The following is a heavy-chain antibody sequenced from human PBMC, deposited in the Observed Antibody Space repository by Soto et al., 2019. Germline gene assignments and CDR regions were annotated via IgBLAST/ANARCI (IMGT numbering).Heavy chain of an antibody. CDR2: ISAYNGNT. V-gene: IGHV1-18*01. Sequence: QVQLVQSGAEVKKPGASVKVSCKASGYTFTSYGISWVRQAPGQGLEWMGWISAYNGNTNYAQKLQGRVTMTTDTSTSTAYIELRSLRSDDTAVYYCARDKDLQRVVVVAASDYWGQGTLVTVSS. CDR3: ARDKDLQRVVVVAASDY. D-gene: IGHD2-15*01. J-gene: IGHJ4*02. CDR1: GYTFTSYG.